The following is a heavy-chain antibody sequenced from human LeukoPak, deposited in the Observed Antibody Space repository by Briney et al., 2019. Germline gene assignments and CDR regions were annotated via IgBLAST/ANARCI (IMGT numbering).Heavy chain of an antibody. CDR1: GFTFSSYA. J-gene: IGHJ4*02. D-gene: IGHD3-22*01. CDR3: AKLLRHYYYDNSGSIDY. Sequence: GGSLRLSCAASGFTFSSYAMSWVRQAPGKGLEWVSAISGSGGSTYYADSVKGRFTISRDNSKNTLYLQMNSLRAEDTAVYYCAKLLRHYYYDNSGSIDYWGQGTLVTVSS. CDR2: ISGSGGST. V-gene: IGHV3-23*01.